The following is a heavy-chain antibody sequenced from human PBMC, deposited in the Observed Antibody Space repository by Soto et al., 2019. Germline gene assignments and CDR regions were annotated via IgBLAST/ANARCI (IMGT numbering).Heavy chain of an antibody. Sequence: QVQLVESGGGVVQPGRSLRLSCAASGFTFSSYAMHWVRQAPGKGLEWVAVISYDGSNKYYADSVKGRFTISRDNSKNTLYLQMNSLRAEDTAVYYCAREKAAAGPDYYYYYGMDVWGQGTTVTVSS. V-gene: IGHV3-30-3*01. D-gene: IGHD6-13*01. CDR3: AREKAAAGPDYYYYYGMDV. CDR1: GFTFSSYA. J-gene: IGHJ6*02. CDR2: ISYDGSNK.